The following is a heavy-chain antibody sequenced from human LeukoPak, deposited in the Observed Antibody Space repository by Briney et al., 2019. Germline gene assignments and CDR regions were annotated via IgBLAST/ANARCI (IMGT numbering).Heavy chain of an antibody. Sequence: SETLSLTCTVSGGSISNYYWSWIRQPAGKGLECIGRIHRSGSTDYNPSLKSRVTISVDTSKNQFSLKLSSVTAADTAVYYCARVRCPRGGRSGWYLDRYYYYYMDVWGKGTTVTVSS. J-gene: IGHJ6*03. D-gene: IGHD6-19*01. CDR2: IHRSGST. V-gene: IGHV4-4*07. CDR1: GGSISNYY. CDR3: ARVRCPRGGRSGWYLDRYYYYYMDV.